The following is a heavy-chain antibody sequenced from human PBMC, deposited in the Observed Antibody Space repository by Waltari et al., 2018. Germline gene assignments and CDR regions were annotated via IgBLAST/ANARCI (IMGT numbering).Heavy chain of an antibody. Sequence: QVQLQQWGAGLLKPSETLSLTCAVYGGSFGDYYWSWIRQPPGKGLEWIGEINQSGTTNYNPSLKSRITVSKDTSKSQCSLRLSSMTAADTAVYYCARLKRRPNYDFWSGHKNYYFYYMDVWGKGTTVTVSS. CDR3: ARLKRRPNYDFWSGHKNYYFYYMDV. V-gene: IGHV4-34*01. J-gene: IGHJ6*03. CDR2: INQSGTT. D-gene: IGHD3-3*01. CDR1: GGSFGDYY.